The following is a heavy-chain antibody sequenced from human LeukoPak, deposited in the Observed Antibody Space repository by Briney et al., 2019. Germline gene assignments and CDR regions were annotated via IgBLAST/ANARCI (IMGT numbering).Heavy chain of an antibody. CDR1: GYTFTSYG. J-gene: IGHJ5*02. CDR2: IIPILGIA. Sequence: SVKVSCKASGYTFTSYGISWVRQAPGQGLEWMGRIIPILGIANYAQKFQGRVTITADKSTSTAYMELSSLRSEDTAVYYCALPYYGSGSLNWFDPWGQGTLVTVSS. V-gene: IGHV1-69*04. CDR3: ALPYYGSGSLNWFDP. D-gene: IGHD3-10*01.